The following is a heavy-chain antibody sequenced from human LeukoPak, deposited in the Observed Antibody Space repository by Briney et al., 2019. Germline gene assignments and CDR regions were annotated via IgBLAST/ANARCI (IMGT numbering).Heavy chain of an antibody. V-gene: IGHV3-21*01. D-gene: IGHD3-10*01. Sequence: GGSLRLSCAASGFTFSSYSMNWVRQAPGKGLEWVSSISSSSSYIYYADSVKGRFTISRDNAKNSLYLQMNSLRAEDTAVYYCASPPTRGVDVDYWGQGTLVTVSS. J-gene: IGHJ4*02. CDR1: GFTFSSYS. CDR2: ISSSSSYI. CDR3: ASPPTRGVDVDY.